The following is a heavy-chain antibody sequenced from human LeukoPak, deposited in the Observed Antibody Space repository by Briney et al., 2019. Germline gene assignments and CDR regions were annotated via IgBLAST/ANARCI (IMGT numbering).Heavy chain of an antibody. CDR3: ARDGPGHRHIVVVITTIDH. CDR1: GYTFTSYG. J-gene: IGHJ4*02. V-gene: IGHV1-18*01. CDR2: ISAYNGNT. Sequence: ASVKVSCKASGYTFTSYGISWVRQAPGQGLEWMGWISAYNGNTNYAQKLQGRVTMTTDTSTSTAYMELRSLRSDDTAVYYCARDGPGHRHIVVVITTIDHWGQGTLVTVPS. D-gene: IGHD3-22*01.